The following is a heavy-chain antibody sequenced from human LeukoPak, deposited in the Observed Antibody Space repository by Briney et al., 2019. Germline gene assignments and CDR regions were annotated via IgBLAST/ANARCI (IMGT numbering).Heavy chain of an antibody. CDR2: IRRRAYGGAA. Sequence: SLRLSCTTSGFAFDDFAMSWVRQPAGKGLEWVGFIRRRAYGGAAEYAASVKGRFIISRDDSKGIAYLQMNSLKTEDTAVYYCSRNGLVDFDYWGQGSRVIVS. CDR1: GFAFDDFA. V-gene: IGHV3-49*04. CDR3: SRNGLVDFDY. J-gene: IGHJ4*02.